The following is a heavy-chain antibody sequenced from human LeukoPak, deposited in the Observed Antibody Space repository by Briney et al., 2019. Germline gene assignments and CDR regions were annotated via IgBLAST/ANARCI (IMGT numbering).Heavy chain of an antibody. V-gene: IGHV4-30-4*01. J-gene: IGHJ4*02. CDR2: IYYSGST. CDR3: ARDRGSGSYGPMSY. D-gene: IGHD3-10*01. Sequence: PSETLSLTCTVSGGSISSGDFYWSWIRQTPGKGLEWIAHIYYSGSTYSNPSLKRRVTISVDTSKKQFSLKLSSVTAADTAVYYCARDRGSGSYGPMSYWGQGILVTVSS. CDR1: GGSISSGDFY.